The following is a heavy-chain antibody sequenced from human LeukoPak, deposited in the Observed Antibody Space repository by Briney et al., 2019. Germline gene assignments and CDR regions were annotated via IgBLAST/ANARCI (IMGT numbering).Heavy chain of an antibody. J-gene: IGHJ3*02. CDR2: IYYSGST. CDR3: ARRYYDFWSGAHGAFDI. Sequence: PSETLSLTCTVSGGSISSYYWSWIRQPPGKGLEWIGYIYYSGSTNYNPSLKSRVTISVDTSKNQFSLKLSSVTAADTAVYYCARRYYDFWSGAHGAFDIWGQGTMVTVSS. CDR1: GGSISSYY. D-gene: IGHD3-3*01. V-gene: IGHV4-59*01.